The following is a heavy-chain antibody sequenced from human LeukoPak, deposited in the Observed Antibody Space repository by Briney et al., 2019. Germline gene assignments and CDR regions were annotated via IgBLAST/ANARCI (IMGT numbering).Heavy chain of an antibody. D-gene: IGHD6-13*01. CDR3: ARVRGSSWYARTLNNWFDP. Sequence: SETLSLTCAVYGGSFRGYYWSWIRQPPGKGLEWIGEINHSGSTNYNPPLKSRVTISVDTSKNQFPLKLSAVTAAGTVVYYCARVRGSSWYARTLNNWFDPWGQGSLVSV. CDR2: INHSGST. V-gene: IGHV4-34*01. J-gene: IGHJ5*02. CDR1: GGSFRGYY.